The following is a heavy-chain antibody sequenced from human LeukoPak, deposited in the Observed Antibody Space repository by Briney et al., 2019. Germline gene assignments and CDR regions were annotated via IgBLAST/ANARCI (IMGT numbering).Heavy chain of an antibody. CDR3: ARDGGSYYFDY. CDR1: GFTVSSNY. CDR2: IYGGGST. J-gene: IGHJ4*02. V-gene: IGHV3-66*01. D-gene: IGHD1-26*01. Sequence: GGSLRLSCAASGFTVSSNYMSWVRQAPGKGLEWVSVIYGGGSTYYADSVKGRFTISRDNSKNTLYLQMNSLRAEDTAVYYCARDGGSYYFDYWGQGTLVTVSS.